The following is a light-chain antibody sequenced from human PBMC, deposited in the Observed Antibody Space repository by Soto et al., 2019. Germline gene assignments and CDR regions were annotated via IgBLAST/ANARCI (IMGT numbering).Light chain of an antibody. CDR2: DAS. Sequence: EVVLTQSPATLSLSPGEGATLSCRASQSVDIYLAWYQQKPGQPPRLLIYDASNRATGIPDRFSGSGSGTDFTLTISSLEPEDFAVYYCQQRKTWPPLTFGGGTKVEI. V-gene: IGKV3-11*01. CDR3: QQRKTWPPLT. CDR1: QSVDIY. J-gene: IGKJ4*01.